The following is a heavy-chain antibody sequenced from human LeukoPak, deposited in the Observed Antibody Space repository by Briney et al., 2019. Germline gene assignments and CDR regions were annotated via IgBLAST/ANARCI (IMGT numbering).Heavy chain of an antibody. D-gene: IGHD2-2*01. CDR2: INHSGST. CDR3: ARVGVPAAGWYFDL. V-gene: IGHV4-34*01. Sequence: SETLSLTCAVYGGSFSGYYWSWIRQPPGKGLEWIGEINHSGSTNYNPSLKSRVTISVDTSKNQFSLKLSSVTAADTAVYYCARVGVPAAGWYFDLWGRGTLVTVSS. CDR1: GGSFSGYY. J-gene: IGHJ2*01.